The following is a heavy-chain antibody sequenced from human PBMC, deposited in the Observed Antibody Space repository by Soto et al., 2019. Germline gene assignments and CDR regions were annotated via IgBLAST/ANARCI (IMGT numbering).Heavy chain of an antibody. J-gene: IGHJ4*02. CDR2: IIPILGIA. V-gene: IGHV1-69*02. CDR1: GGTFSSYT. D-gene: IGHD4-17*01. Sequence: QVQLVQSGAEVKKPGSSVKVSCKASGGTFSSYTISWVRQAPGQGLEWMGRIIPILGIANYAQKFQGRVTITADKSTSTAYRELSSLRSEDTAVYYCTGFDANTAYGDSLDYWGQGTLVTVSS. CDR3: TGFDANTAYGDSLDY.